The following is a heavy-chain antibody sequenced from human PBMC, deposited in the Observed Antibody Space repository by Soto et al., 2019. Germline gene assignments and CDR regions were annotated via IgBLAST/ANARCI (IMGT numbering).Heavy chain of an antibody. CDR3: ARDRITIFGVVIKRAGAFDI. Sequence: AASVKVPCKASGGTFSSYAISWVRQAPGQGLEWMGGIIPIFGTANYAQKFQGRVTITADESTSTAYMELSSLRSEDTAVYYCARDRITIFGVVIKRAGAFDIWGQGTMVTVSS. CDR1: GGTFSSYA. J-gene: IGHJ3*02. D-gene: IGHD3-3*01. V-gene: IGHV1-69*13. CDR2: IIPIFGTA.